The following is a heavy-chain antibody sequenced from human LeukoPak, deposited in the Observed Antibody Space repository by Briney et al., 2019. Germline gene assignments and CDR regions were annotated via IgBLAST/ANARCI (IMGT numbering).Heavy chain of an antibody. CDR3: ARGRSGWSSPIDY. CDR2: ISSSSSYI. D-gene: IGHD6-19*01. CDR1: GFTFSSYS. Sequence: GGSLRLSCAASGFTFSSYSMNWVRQAPGKGLEWVSSISSSSSYIYYADSVKGRFTISRDNAKNSLYLQMNSLRAEDTAVYYCARGRSGWSSPIDYWGQGTLVTVSS. V-gene: IGHV3-21*01. J-gene: IGHJ4*02.